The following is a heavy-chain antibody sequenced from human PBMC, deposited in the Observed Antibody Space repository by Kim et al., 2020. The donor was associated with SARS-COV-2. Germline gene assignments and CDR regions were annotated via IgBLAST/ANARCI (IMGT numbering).Heavy chain of an antibody. V-gene: IGHV4-30-4*01. D-gene: IGHD3-10*01. CDR1: GGSISSGDYY. J-gene: IGHJ4*02. Sequence: SETLSLTCTVSGGSISSGDYYWSWIRQPPGKGLEWIGYIYYSGSTYYNPSLKSRVTISVDTSKNQFSLKLSSVTAADTAVYYCARDKSLYGSPFDYWGQGTLVTVSS. CDR2: IYYSGST. CDR3: ARDKSLYGSPFDY.